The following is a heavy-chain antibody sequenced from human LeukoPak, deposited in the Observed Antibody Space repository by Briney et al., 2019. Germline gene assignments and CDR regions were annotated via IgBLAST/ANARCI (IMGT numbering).Heavy chain of an antibody. CDR3: ARAPPSRDWFDH. V-gene: IGHV3-23*01. J-gene: IGHJ5*02. CDR2: ISGSGGST. CDR1: GFTFSSYA. Sequence: GGSLRLSCAASGFTFSSYAMSWVRQAPGKGLEGVSAISGSGGSTYYADSVKGRFTISRDNSKNTLYLQMNSLRAEDTAVYYCARAPPSRDWFDHWGQGTLVTVSS.